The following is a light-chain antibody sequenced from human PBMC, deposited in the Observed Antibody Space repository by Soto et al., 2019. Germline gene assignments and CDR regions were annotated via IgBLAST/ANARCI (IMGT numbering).Light chain of an antibody. CDR1: QSVSSY. V-gene: IGKV3-11*01. J-gene: IGKJ4*01. CDR3: QQRRYGLT. Sequence: ESVLTQSPGTLSVSPGERATLSCRPSQSVSSYLAWYQQKPGQPPRLLIHDASNRATGIPARLSGSGSGTDFTLTISSLEPEDFAVYYCQQRRYGLTFGGGTKVDIK. CDR2: DAS.